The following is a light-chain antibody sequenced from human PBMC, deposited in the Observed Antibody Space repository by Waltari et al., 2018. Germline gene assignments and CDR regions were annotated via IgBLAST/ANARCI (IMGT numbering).Light chain of an antibody. J-gene: IGLJ1*01. CDR1: SSYVGGYNY. V-gene: IGLV2-14*03. CDR3: SSYTSSSTFV. Sequence: QSALTQPASVSVSPGPSITISCTGTSSYVGGYNYVSWYQQHPGKAPKLMIDDVSNRPSGVSNRFSGSKSGNTASLTISGLQAEDEADYYCSSYTSSSTFVFATGTKVTVL. CDR2: DVS.